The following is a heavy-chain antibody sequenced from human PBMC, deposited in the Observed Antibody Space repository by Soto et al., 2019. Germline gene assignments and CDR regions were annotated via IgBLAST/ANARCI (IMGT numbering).Heavy chain of an antibody. CDR2: HSGQNGNT. J-gene: IGHJ4*02. D-gene: IGHD1-26*01. V-gene: IGHV1-18*04. CDR1: GDTLTSYG. Sequence: QVQLVQSGPEVIKPGASLNVSCTASGDTLTSYGVTWVRQAPGQGLEWMGFHSGQNGNTNYAQRFQGRVTMTADMSAATAYLQLRTLRSDDTAIYYCAVGKDFDYWGRGTLVIVSS. CDR3: AVGKDFDY.